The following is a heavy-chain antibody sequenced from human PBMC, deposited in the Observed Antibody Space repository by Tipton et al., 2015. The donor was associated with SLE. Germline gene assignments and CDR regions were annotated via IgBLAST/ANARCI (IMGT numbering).Heavy chain of an antibody. D-gene: IGHD3-3*01. CDR1: GFTFSSYS. CDR2: ISSSSSYI. Sequence: GSLRLSCAASGFTFSSYSMNWVRQAPGKGLEWVSSISSSSSYIYYADSVKGRFTISRDNAKNSLYLQMNSLRAEDTAVYYCARGITIFGVVAREDMDVWGKGTTVTVSS. CDR3: ARGITIFGVVAREDMDV. J-gene: IGHJ6*03. V-gene: IGHV3-21*01.